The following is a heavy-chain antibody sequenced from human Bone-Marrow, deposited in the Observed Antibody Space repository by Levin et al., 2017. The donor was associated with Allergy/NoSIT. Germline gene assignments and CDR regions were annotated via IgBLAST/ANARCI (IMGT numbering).Heavy chain of an antibody. CDR2: IYHGGRT. V-gene: IGHV4-4*02. J-gene: IGHJ4*02. Sequence: SETLSLTCTVSGGSISSSTWWSWVRQSPGKGLEWIAEIYHGGRTNYNPSLKSRVPMSVDNSKSQLSLKLSSLTAADTAVYYCARDPLDYGTNSGNYWGQGTLVTVSS. CDR3: ARDPLDYGTNSGNY. CDR1: GGSISSSTW. D-gene: IGHD4-17*01.